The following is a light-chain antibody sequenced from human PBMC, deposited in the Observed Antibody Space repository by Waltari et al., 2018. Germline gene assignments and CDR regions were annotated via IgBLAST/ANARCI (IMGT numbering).Light chain of an antibody. CDR2: RNN. J-gene: IGLJ3*02. CDR3: AAWDDSLNGWV. Sequence: QSVLTQPPSASGTPGQRVTIPCSGSSSNIGSNTVNWYQQLPGTAPKLLIYRNNQRPSGVPDRFSGSKSGTSASLAISGLQSEDEGDYYCAAWDDSLNGWVFGGGTKLTVL. CDR1: SSNIGSNT. V-gene: IGLV1-44*01.